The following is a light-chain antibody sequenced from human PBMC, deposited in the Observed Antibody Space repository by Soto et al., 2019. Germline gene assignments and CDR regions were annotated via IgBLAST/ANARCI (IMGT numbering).Light chain of an antibody. Sequence: EIVMTQSPVTLSVSPGERATLSCRASQNISRSLAWYQQKPGQGPSLLIYGTSTRAGGVPARFSGGGSGTEFTLTITSLQSEDFATYYCQQYDSFSVTFGQGTKVDI. V-gene: IGKV3-15*01. CDR2: GTS. CDR3: QQYDSFSVT. CDR1: QNISRS. J-gene: IGKJ1*01.